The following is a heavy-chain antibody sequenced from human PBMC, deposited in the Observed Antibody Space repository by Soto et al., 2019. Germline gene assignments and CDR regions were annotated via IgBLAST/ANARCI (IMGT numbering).Heavy chain of an antibody. D-gene: IGHD2-15*01. CDR3: AGDFVKVPRALYYFDY. J-gene: IGHJ4*02. Sequence: ASVKVSCKASGYTFTKYYMHWVRQAPGQGLEWMGIINPSGGSTSYAQKFQGRITMTRDTSTSTVYMELSSLRSEDTAVYYCAGDFVKVPRALYYFDYGGQETLVTVSS. CDR1: GYTFTKYY. V-gene: IGHV1-46*03. CDR2: INPSGGST.